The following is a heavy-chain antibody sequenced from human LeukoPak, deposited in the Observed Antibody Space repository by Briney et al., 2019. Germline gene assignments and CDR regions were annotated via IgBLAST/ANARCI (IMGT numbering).Heavy chain of an antibody. CDR1: GFTFSTYA. J-gene: IGHJ4*02. D-gene: IGHD6-13*01. V-gene: IGHV3-23*01. CDR2: ISGSGGST. Sequence: GGSLRLSCAASGFTFSTYAMSWVRPAPGKGLEWVSAISGSGGSTYYAASVKGRFTISRDNSKNTLYLQMNSLRAEDTSIYFCAKALEQETVIALDSWGQGTLVTVSS. CDR3: AKALEQETVIALDS.